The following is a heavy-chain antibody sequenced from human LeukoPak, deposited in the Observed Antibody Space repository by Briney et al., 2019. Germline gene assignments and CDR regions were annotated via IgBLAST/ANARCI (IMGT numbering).Heavy chain of an antibody. CDR3: ARKSYGSGGYYPSDY. D-gene: IGHD3-10*01. CDR2: ISSSSSYI. CDR1: GFTFSSYS. Sequence: GGSLRLSCAASGFTFSSYSMNWVRQAPGKGREWGSCISSSSSYIYYADSVKGGFTISRDNAKNSLYLQMNSLRAEDTAVYYCARKSYGSGGYYPSDYWGQGTLVTVSS. J-gene: IGHJ4*02. V-gene: IGHV3-21*01.